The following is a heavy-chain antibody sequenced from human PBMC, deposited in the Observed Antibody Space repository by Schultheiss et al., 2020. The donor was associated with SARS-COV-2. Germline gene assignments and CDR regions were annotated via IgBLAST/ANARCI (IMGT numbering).Heavy chain of an antibody. Sequence: GGSLRLSCAASGVTVSSNYMSWVRQAPGKGLEWVSVIYSGDRTYYADSVKGRFTISRDNSKNTLYLQMNSLRAEDTAVYYCARSGRYDSSGYYCFDYWGLGTLVTVSS. CDR1: GVTVSSNY. J-gene: IGHJ4*02. D-gene: IGHD3-22*01. V-gene: IGHV3-66*01. CDR2: IYSGDRT. CDR3: ARSGRYDSSGYYCFDY.